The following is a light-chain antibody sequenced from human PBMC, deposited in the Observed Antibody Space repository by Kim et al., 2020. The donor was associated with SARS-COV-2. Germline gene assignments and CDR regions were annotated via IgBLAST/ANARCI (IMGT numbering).Light chain of an antibody. Sequence: PGETVPLTCGSSTGAVTSGHYPYWFQQKPGQAPRTLIYHTTTRHSWTPARFSGSLLGGKAALTLSGAQPEDEAEYYCLLFYSGAGIFGGGTQLTVL. V-gene: IGLV7-46*01. CDR3: LLFYSGAGI. J-gene: IGLJ2*01. CDR1: TGAVTSGHY. CDR2: HTT.